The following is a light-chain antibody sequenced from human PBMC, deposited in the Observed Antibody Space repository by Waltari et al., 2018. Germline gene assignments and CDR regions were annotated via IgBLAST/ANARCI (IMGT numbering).Light chain of an antibody. Sequence: EIGLTQSPGTLSLSPGGRATLSCRASQCVGKYLAWYQQRPGQAPRLLLYHTSIRATGIPDRFSGSGYGTDFSLTISRLEPEDFAVYYCQKYDFLPATFGQGTTVEIK. J-gene: IGKJ1*01. CDR2: HTS. CDR3: QKYDFLPAT. CDR1: QCVGKY. V-gene: IGKV3-20*01.